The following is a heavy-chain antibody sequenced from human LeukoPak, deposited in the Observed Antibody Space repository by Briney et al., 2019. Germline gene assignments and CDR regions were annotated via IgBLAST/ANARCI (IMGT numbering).Heavy chain of an antibody. CDR1: GGTFSSYA. V-gene: IGHV1-69*13. Sequence: GASVKVSCKASGGTFSSYAISWVRQAPGQGLEWMGGIIPIFGTANYAQKFQGRVTITADESTSTAYMELSSLRSDDTAVYYCARPFNSGSYYPTLRYWGQGTLVTVSS. D-gene: IGHD1-26*01. CDR3: ARPFNSGSYYPTLRY. CDR2: IIPIFGTA. J-gene: IGHJ4*02.